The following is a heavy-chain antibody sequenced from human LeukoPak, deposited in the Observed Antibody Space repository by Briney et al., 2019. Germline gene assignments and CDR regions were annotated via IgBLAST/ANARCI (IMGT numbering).Heavy chain of an antibody. CDR3: ARFRHWVVADNWFDP. V-gene: IGHV3-21*01. CDR2: ISSSSSYI. Sequence: GGSLRLSCAASGFTFSSYSMNWVRQAPGKGLEWVSSISSSSSYIYYADSVKGRFTISRDNAKNSLYLQMNSLRAEDTAVYYCARFRHWVVADNWFDPWGQGTLVTVSS. D-gene: IGHD2-15*01. J-gene: IGHJ5*02. CDR1: GFTFSSYS.